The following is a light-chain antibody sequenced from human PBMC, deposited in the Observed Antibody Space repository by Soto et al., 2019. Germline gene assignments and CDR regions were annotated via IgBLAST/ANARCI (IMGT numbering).Light chain of an antibody. J-gene: IGKJ5*01. CDR3: QQYNNWPFIT. V-gene: IGKV3-15*01. CDR2: GTS. Sequence: DIVLTQSPGTRSLSPGESATLSCRASQSVSSGYLAWYQQKPGQAPRLLCFGTSTRATGIPARFSGSGSGTEFTLTISSFQSEDFAVYYCQQYNNWPFITFGQGTRREIK. CDR1: QSVSSGY.